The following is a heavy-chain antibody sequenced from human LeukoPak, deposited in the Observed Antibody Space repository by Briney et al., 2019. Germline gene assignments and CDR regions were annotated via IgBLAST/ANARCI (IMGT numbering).Heavy chain of an antibody. D-gene: IGHD3-16*02. CDR2: IPYDGSNQ. CDR3: ARVWGSYRFYFDY. Sequence: GGSLRLSCAAYGSTSSSNGIYWVRQAPGKGLEWVAFIPYDGSNQYYVDSVKGRFTISRDNSKNTLFLQMISVRAEDTAVYYCARVWGSYRFYFDYWGQGTLVTVSS. CDR1: GSTSSSNG. J-gene: IGHJ4*02. V-gene: IGHV3-30*02.